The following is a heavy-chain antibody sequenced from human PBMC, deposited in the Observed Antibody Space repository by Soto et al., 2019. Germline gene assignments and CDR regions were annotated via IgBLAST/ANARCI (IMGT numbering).Heavy chain of an antibody. V-gene: IGHV3-7*01. J-gene: IGHJ6*02. D-gene: IGHD6-13*01. CDR2: IKQDGSEE. CDR3: ARIAASGRGWDV. CDR1: GFTFSSYW. Sequence: EVQLVESGGGLVQPGGSLRLSCVDSGFTFSSYWMSWVRQAPVKGLEWVGNIKQDGSEENYVDSVKGRFTISRDNAKNSMYLXMXSLRVEDTAVYYCARIAASGRGWDVWGQGTTVVVSS.